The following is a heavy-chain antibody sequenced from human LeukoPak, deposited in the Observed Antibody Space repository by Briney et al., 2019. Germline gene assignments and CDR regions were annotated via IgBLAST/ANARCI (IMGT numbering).Heavy chain of an antibody. Sequence: PGGSLRLSCAASGFTFSSYTMNWVRQAPGKGLEWVSSISSTSSYIYYADSVKGRFTISRDNAKNSLYLQMNSLSAEDTAVYYCASSGSYGYGMDVWGKGTTVSVSS. CDR3: ASSGSYGYGMDV. V-gene: IGHV3-21*04. J-gene: IGHJ6*04. CDR2: ISSTSSYI. D-gene: IGHD3-10*01. CDR1: GFTFSSYT.